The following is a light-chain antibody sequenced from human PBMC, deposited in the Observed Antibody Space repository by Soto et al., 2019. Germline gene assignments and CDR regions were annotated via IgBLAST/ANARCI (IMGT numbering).Light chain of an antibody. V-gene: IGLV1-47*02. CDR3: AAWDDSLSGPV. Sequence: QPVLIQPPSASGTPGQRVTLSCSGSSSNLGTYYVYWYQRLPGTAPKLIIYSNNQRPSGVPDRFSGSKSGTSASLAISGLRSEDEGDYFCAAWDDSLSGPVFGGGTKLTVL. J-gene: IGLJ3*02. CDR2: SNN. CDR1: SSNLGTYY.